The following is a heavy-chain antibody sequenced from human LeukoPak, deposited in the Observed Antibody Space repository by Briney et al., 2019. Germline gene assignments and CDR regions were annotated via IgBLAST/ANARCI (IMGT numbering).Heavy chain of an antibody. CDR2: ISGSGGST. Sequence: GGSLRLSCEASGFTFSSYWMSWVRQAPGRGLEWVSAISGSGGSTYYADSAKGRFTISRDNSKNTLYLQMNSLRAEDTAVYYCAKVPRGDFWSGYYGGSFDYWGQGTLVTVSS. CDR3: AKVPRGDFWSGYYGGSFDY. J-gene: IGHJ4*02. D-gene: IGHD3-3*01. V-gene: IGHV3-23*01. CDR1: GFTFSSYW.